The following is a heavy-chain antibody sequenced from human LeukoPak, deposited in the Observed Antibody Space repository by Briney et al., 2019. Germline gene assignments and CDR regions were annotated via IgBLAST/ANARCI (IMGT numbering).Heavy chain of an antibody. D-gene: IGHD3-3*01. CDR2: ISGDGGST. CDR3: AKGLYYDFWSGYSYYYYGMDV. V-gene: IGHV3-43*02. Sequence: GGSLRLSCAASGFTFDDYAMHWVRQAPGKGLEWVSLISGDGGSTYYADSVKGRFTISRDNSKNSLYLQMNSLRTEDTALYYCAKGLYYDFWSGYSYYYYGMDVWGQGTTVTVSS. CDR1: GFTFDDYA. J-gene: IGHJ6*02.